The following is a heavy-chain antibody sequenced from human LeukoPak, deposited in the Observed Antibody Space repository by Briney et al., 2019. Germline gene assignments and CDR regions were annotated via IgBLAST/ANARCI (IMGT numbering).Heavy chain of an antibody. CDR1: GYTFTGYY. D-gene: IGHD3-22*01. CDR3: ARAGGSEVVITYYFDY. CDR2: INPDTGGT. Sequence: GASVKVSCKASGYTFTGYYIHWVRQAPGQGLEWMGRINPDTGGTDYAQKFQGRITMTRDTSITTAYMELSRLRSDDTAVYYCARAGGSEVVITYYFDYWGQGTLVTVSS. J-gene: IGHJ4*02. V-gene: IGHV1-2*06.